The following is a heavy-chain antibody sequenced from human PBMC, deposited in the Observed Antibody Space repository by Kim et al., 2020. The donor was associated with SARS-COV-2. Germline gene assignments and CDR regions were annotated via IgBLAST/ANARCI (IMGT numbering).Heavy chain of an antibody. J-gene: IGHJ6*02. Sequence: GGSLRLSFVASGFIFNNFDMRWVRQAPGKGLEWVSGISDSGGSTYYTDSVKGRFTISRDNSKNTLYLEMKIVRVEDSAVYYCAKGAMIGYYFYGMDVWGQGTSVTVSS. D-gene: IGHD3-16*01. V-gene: IGHV3-23*01. CDR2: ISDSGGST. CDR1: GFIFNNFD. CDR3: AKGAMIGYYFYGMDV.